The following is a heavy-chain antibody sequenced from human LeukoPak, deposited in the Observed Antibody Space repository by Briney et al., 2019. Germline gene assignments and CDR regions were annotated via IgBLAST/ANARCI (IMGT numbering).Heavy chain of an antibody. D-gene: IGHD3-10*01. CDR1: GGSISSYY. V-gene: IGHV4-59*12. CDR3: ARRDSVTDAFDI. CDR2: ICHSGST. Sequence: KPSETLSLTCTVSGGSISSYYWSWIRQPPGKGLEWIGYICHSGSTYYNPSLKSRVTISVDRSKNQFSLKLSSVTAADTAVYYCARRDSVTDAFDIWGQGTTVTVSS. J-gene: IGHJ3*02.